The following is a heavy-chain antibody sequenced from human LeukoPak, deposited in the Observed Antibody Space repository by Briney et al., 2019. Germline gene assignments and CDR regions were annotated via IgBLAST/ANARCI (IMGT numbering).Heavy chain of an antibody. CDR3: ARRLSIVVVGDDAFDI. CDR1: GGSISSYY. Sequence: SETLSLTCTVSGGSISSYYWSWIRQPPGKGLEWIGYIYYSGSTNYNPSLKSRVTISVDTSKNQFSLKLSSVTAADTAVYYCARRLSIVVVGDDAFDIWDQGTMVTVSS. J-gene: IGHJ3*02. D-gene: IGHD2-15*01. CDR2: IYYSGST. V-gene: IGHV4-59*08.